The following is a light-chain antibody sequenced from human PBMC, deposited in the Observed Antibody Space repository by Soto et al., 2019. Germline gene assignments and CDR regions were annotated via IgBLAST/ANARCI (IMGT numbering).Light chain of an antibody. J-gene: IGKJ1*01. V-gene: IGKV1-5*03. CDR2: KAS. Sequence: DIQMTQPPSTRSASVGDRVTITCRASQSISSGLAWYQQKPGKAPKLLIYKASSLESGVPSRFSGSGSGTEFTLTISSLQPDDFATYYCQHFNSYPWTFGQGTKVDIK. CDR1: QSISSG. CDR3: QHFNSYPWT.